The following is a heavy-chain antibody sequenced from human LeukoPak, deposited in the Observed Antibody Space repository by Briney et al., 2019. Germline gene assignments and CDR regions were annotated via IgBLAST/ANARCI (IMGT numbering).Heavy chain of an antibody. D-gene: IGHD3-10*01. CDR3: ARTYFYGSGSSSSFDY. Sequence: SGPTLVTPTQTLTLTCTFSGFSIFTSGVGVGWIRQPPGKALEWLALIYWDDYRRYSPSLKSRLTITKDTSKNQVVLTMTNVDPVDTGTYYCARTYFYGSGSSSSFDYWGQGTLVTVSS. J-gene: IGHJ4*02. CDR2: IYWDDYR. CDR1: GFSIFTSGVG. V-gene: IGHV2-5*02.